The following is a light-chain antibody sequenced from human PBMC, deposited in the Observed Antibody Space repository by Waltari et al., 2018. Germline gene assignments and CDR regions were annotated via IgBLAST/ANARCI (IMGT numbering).Light chain of an antibody. CDR1: QSVSSY. CDR3: QQRSNWPLT. Sequence: EIVLTQSPATLSLSPGDRATLSCRASQSVSSYLAWYQQKPGQAPRLLIYDASNSATGIPARFSGSGSGTDFTLTISSLEPEDIAVYYCQQRSNWPLTFGGGTKVEIK. V-gene: IGKV3-11*01. J-gene: IGKJ4*01. CDR2: DAS.